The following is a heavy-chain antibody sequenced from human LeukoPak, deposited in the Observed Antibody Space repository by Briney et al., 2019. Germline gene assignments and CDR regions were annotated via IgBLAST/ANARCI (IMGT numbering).Heavy chain of an antibody. CDR3: ANGPWIQLWPGDFDI. Sequence: GGSLRLSCAASGFTFSSYAMSWVRQAPGKGLEWVSAISGSGGSTYYADSVKGRFTISRNNSKNTLYLQMNSLRAEDTAVYYCANGPWIQLWPGDFDIWGQGTMVTVSS. CDR1: GFTFSSYA. V-gene: IGHV3-23*01. CDR2: ISGSGGST. D-gene: IGHD5-18*01. J-gene: IGHJ3*02.